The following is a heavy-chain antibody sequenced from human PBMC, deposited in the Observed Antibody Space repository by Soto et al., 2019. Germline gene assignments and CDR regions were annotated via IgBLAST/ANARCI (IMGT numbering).Heavy chain of an antibody. V-gene: IGHV4-59*01. CDR3: ARERNYYDTLYYFDY. Sequence: PSETLSLTCTVSGGSISSYYWSWIRQPPGKGLEWIGYIYYSGSTNYNPSLKSRVTISVDTSKNQFSLKLSSVTAADTAVYYCARERNYYDTLYYFDYWGQGTLVTVSS. CDR2: IYYSGST. D-gene: IGHD3-22*01. CDR1: GGSISSYY. J-gene: IGHJ4*02.